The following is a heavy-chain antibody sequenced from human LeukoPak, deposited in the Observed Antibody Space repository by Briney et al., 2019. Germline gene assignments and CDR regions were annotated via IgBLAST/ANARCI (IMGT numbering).Heavy chain of an antibody. J-gene: IGHJ4*02. Sequence: GGSLRLSCAATGFTFSSSAMSWVRQAPGKGLEWVSAISNNGGYTYYADSVQGRFTISRDNSKSTLCLQMNSLRAEDTAVYYCAKQLGYCSDGSCYFPYWGQGTLVTVSS. CDR2: ISNNGGYT. D-gene: IGHD2-15*01. V-gene: IGHV3-23*01. CDR1: GFTFSSSA. CDR3: AKQLGYCSDGSCYFPY.